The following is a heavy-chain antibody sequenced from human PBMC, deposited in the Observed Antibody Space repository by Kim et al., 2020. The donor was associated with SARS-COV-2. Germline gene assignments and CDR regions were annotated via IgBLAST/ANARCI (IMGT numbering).Heavy chain of an antibody. CDR3: AKVTSGSSGWFEYFQH. V-gene: IGHV3-23*01. J-gene: IGHJ1*01. Sequence: GVSLRLSCAASGFTFNNYAMSWVRQAPGKGLEWVSGIRDSGGSTKYADSVKGRFSISRDNSKNTLYLQMDSLRAEDTAVYYCAKVTSGSSGWFEYFQHWGQGTLVTVSS. CDR2: IRDSGGST. D-gene: IGHD6-19*01. CDR1: GFTFNNYA.